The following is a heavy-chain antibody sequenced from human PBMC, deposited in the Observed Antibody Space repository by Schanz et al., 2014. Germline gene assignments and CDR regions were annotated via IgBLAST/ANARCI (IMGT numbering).Heavy chain of an antibody. Sequence: QVQVIQSGPEVKKPGASVKVSCKASGYTFTNHYLHWVRQAPGQGLEWMGRISPSSGGTNYAQNFQGRATMTKDTSINTVYMELSTLTSDDTAVYYCARESVSRTRLFDPWGQGTLVTVSS. V-gene: IGHV1-2*06. CDR1: GYTFTNHY. CDR3: ARESVSRTRLFDP. D-gene: IGHD3-3*01. CDR2: ISPSSGGT. J-gene: IGHJ5*02.